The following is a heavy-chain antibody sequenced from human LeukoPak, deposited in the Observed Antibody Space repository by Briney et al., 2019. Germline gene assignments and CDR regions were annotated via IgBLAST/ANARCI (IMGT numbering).Heavy chain of an antibody. D-gene: IGHD6-13*01. CDR3: AKDQQVGAAAYYFDS. Sequence: GGSLRLSCAASGFTFSSYEMSWVRQAPGKGLEWVAVIANDGKDKKYADSVKGRLTISRDNSKSTLYLQMNSLRAEDTAVYYCAKDQQVGAAAYYFDSWGQGTLVTVSS. CDR1: GFTFSSYE. V-gene: IGHV3-30*18. J-gene: IGHJ4*02. CDR2: IANDGKDK.